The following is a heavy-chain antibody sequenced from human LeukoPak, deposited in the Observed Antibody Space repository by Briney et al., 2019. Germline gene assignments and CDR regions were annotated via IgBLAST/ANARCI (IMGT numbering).Heavy chain of an antibody. J-gene: IGHJ6*03. D-gene: IGHD2-15*01. V-gene: IGHV4-59*01. Sequence: SETLSRTCSVSGGSISSYYWSWIRQPPGKGLEWSGYIYYSGSTNLYHSLKSRGTISVDTSKNQFSLKLSSVTTADTAVYYCAAGKRGTYSSPLYYYYYYMDVWGKGTTVTVSS. CDR1: GGSISSYY. CDR3: AAGKRGTYSSPLYYYYYYMDV. CDR2: IYYSGST.